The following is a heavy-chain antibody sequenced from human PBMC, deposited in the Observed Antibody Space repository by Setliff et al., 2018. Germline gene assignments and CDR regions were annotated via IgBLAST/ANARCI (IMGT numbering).Heavy chain of an antibody. CDR1: GASINSGHY. Sequence: SETLSLTCAVSGASINSGHYWGWIRQPPGKGLEWIATIYHRGRRYYNPSLQSRVSVSLDTSKNHFSLRLTSMTAADTAVYYCATPGRDDLDSPFEPFDIWGQGTMVTVSS. J-gene: IGHJ3*02. D-gene: IGHD3-3*01. V-gene: IGHV4-38-2*01. CDR2: IYHRGRR. CDR3: ATPGRDDLDSPFEPFDI.